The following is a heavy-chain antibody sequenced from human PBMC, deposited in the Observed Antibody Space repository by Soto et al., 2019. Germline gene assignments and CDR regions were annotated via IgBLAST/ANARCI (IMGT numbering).Heavy chain of an antibody. J-gene: IGHJ4*02. CDR2: ISWNSGSI. D-gene: IGHD6-19*01. CDR1: GFTFDDYA. Sequence: EVQLVESGGGLVQPGRSLRLSCAASGFTFDDYAMHWVRQAPGKGLEWVSGISWNSGSIGYADSVKSRFTISRDNAKNSLYLQMNSLRAEDTALYYCAKDGQWLVPFDYWGQGTLVTVSS. CDR3: AKDGQWLVPFDY. V-gene: IGHV3-9*01.